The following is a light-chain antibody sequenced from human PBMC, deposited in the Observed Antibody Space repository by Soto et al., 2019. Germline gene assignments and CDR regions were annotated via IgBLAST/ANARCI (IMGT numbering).Light chain of an antibody. J-gene: IGKJ1*01. CDR3: QQYNSYSPWT. CDR1: QSVNKW. CDR2: DAS. Sequence: DIQMTQSPSTLSASVGDRVTITCRASQSVNKWLAWFQQKPGKVPKLLIFDASTLQTGVPSRFGGGGSGKECTLSIGGVQPDDFATYYCQQYNSYSPWTFGPGTKVDIK. V-gene: IGKV1-5*01.